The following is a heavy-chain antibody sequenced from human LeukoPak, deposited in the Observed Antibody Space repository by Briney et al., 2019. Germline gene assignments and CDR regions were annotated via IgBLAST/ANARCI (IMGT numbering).Heavy chain of an antibody. CDR1: GFTISTYG. J-gene: IGHJ4*02. D-gene: IGHD3-16*01. V-gene: IGHV3-21*01. CDR2: SDYDSSHI. CDR3: ARDPERYLRMGHYAY. Sequence: GGSLRLSCAASGFTISTYGMSWVRQAPGKGLEWVSSSDYDSSHIYYAASVRGRFSISRDNARDSVYLQMDSLRADDTAVYYCARDPERYLRMGHYAYWGQGTLVIVSS.